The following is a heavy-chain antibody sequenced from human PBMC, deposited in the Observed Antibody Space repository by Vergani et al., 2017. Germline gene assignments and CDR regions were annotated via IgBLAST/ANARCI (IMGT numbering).Heavy chain of an antibody. CDR1: GFTFKNNT. CDR2: ISSSSAYL. Sequence: VQLVESGGGLVKPGGSLRLSCEGSGFTFKNNTMPWVRQAPGKGLEWVSSISSSSAYLHYADSVKGRFTISRDNAKKSLFLQMNNLRADDTAVYYCASRVSANGGLDTWGQGTLVTVSS. CDR3: ASRVSANGGLDT. D-gene: IGHD2-15*01. J-gene: IGHJ5*02. V-gene: IGHV3-21*02.